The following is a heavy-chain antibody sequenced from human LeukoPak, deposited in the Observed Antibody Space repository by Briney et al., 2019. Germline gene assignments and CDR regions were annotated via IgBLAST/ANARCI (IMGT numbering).Heavy chain of an antibody. CDR3: ARGAAAEYYYYGMDV. CDR1: GYTFTSYD. J-gene: IGHJ6*02. D-gene: IGHD6-13*01. V-gene: IGHV1-8*01. Sequence: GASVKVSCKASGYTFTSYDINWVRQATGQGLEWMGWMNPNSGNTGYAQKFQGRVTMTRNTSISTAYMELSSLRSEDTAVYYCARGAAAEYYYYGMDVWGQGTTVTVSS. CDR2: MNPNSGNT.